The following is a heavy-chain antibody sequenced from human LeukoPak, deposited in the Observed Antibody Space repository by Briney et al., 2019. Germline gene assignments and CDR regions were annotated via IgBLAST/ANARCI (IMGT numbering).Heavy chain of an antibody. V-gene: IGHV5-51*01. CDR2: IYPGDSDT. Sequence: GESLKISCKVSGYSFTSYWIGWVRQMPGKGLEWMGIIYPGDSDTRYSPSFQGQVTISADKSISTAYLQWSSLKASDTAMYYCARLERYCTSTSCYTTGYFHHWGQGTLVTVSS. CDR1: GYSFTSYW. D-gene: IGHD2-2*02. CDR3: ARLERYCTSTSCYTTGYFHH. J-gene: IGHJ1*01.